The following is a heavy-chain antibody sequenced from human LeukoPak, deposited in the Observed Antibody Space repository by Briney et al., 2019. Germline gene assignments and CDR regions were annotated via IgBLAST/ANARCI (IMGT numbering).Heavy chain of an antibody. J-gene: IGHJ6*04. Sequence: GGSLRLSVAASGFTFSSYWMSWVRQAPGKGLEGVANIKQDGSEKYYVDSGKGRFTIPRDHAKNSLYLQMNSLRAEDKAVYYCARSVGVGLYGMDVWGKGTTVTVSS. CDR3: ARSVGVGLYGMDV. D-gene: IGHD3-3*01. V-gene: IGHV3-7*03. CDR2: IKQDGSEK. CDR1: GFTFSSYW.